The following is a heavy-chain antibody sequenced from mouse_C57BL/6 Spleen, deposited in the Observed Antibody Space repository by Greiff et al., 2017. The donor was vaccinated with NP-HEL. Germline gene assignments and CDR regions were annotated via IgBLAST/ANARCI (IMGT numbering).Heavy chain of an antibody. CDR2: INPSNGGT. CDR3: AGWDGFAG. D-gene: IGHD4-1*01. V-gene: IGHV1-7*01. CDR1: GYTFTNYW. J-gene: IGHJ3*01. Sequence: VQLQQSGAELAKPGASVKLSCKASGYTFTNYWMHWVKQSPGQGLEWIGDINPSNGGTSYNQKFKGKATLTADKSSSTAYMQLSSLTYEDSAVYYCAGWDGFAGWGQGTPVTVS.